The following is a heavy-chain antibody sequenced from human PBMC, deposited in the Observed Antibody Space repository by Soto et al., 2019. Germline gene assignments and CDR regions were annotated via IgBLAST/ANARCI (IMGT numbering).Heavy chain of an antibody. Sequence: EVQLVESGGGLVQPGGSLRLSCAASEFTFDKYYMTWVRQAPGKGPEWVANIKPDGSEQYYVDSVKGRFTISRDNANNSPYLQMNRLRAEDTAVYFCARGNWNYYYGFDVWGQGTTVTVSS. CDR3: ARGNWNYYYGFDV. CDR2: IKPDGSEQ. D-gene: IGHD1-20*01. V-gene: IGHV3-7*01. J-gene: IGHJ6*02. CDR1: EFTFDKYY.